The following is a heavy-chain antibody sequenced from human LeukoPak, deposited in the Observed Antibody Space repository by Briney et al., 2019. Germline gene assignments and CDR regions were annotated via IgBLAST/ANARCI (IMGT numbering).Heavy chain of an antibody. V-gene: IGHV4-31*03. CDR1: GASFSSGDQY. J-gene: IGHJ4*02. Sequence: PSETLSLTCTVSGASFSSGDQYWNWIRQSPGKGLEWIGSIHPSGRLYNSPSLESRVTISIDTSKNQFSLNLNSVTDADTAVYFCSRGLDSRKLGYWGQGTLVTVSS. CDR3: SRGLDSRKLGY. D-gene: IGHD3-22*01. CDR2: IHPSGRL.